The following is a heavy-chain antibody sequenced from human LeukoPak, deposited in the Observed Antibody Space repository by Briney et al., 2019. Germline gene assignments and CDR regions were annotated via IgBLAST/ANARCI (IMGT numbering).Heavy chain of an antibody. CDR1: GGSISSGGYY. CDR3: ARIPPYDAPTEYFQH. Sequence: PSETLSLTCTVSGGSISSGGYYSSWIRQPPGKGLDWIGYIYHSGSSYYNPSLKSRVTISVDRSKNQFSLKLSSVTAADTAVYYCARIPPYDAPTEYFQHWGQGTLVTVSS. CDR2: IYHSGSS. J-gene: IGHJ1*01. D-gene: IGHD3-16*01. V-gene: IGHV4-30-2*01.